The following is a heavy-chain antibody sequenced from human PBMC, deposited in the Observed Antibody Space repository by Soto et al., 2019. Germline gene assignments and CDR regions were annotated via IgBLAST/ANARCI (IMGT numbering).Heavy chain of an antibody. J-gene: IGHJ4*02. D-gene: IGHD6-13*01. Sequence: QLQLQESGPGLVMPSETLSLTCTVSGDSISGSPYFWGWIRQPPGKRLEWIGSIFYDGYTLYTPSLWXRVTISVDTSKNQFSLKLASVAAADTATYFCARLQAAVPHYWGQGTLVTVSS. CDR1: GDSISGSPYF. CDR2: IFYDGYT. CDR3: ARLQAAVPHY. V-gene: IGHV4-39*01.